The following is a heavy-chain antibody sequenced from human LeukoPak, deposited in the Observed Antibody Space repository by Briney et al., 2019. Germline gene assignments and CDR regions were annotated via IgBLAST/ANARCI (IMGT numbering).Heavy chain of an antibody. J-gene: IGHJ4*02. CDR2: ISSSGSTI. CDR1: GFTFSSYE. D-gene: IGHD3-22*01. CDR3: AKDGDDCIES. V-gene: IGHV3-48*03. Sequence: PGGSLRLSRAASGFTFSSYEMNWVRQAPGQGLEWVSYISSSGSTIYYADSVKGRFTISRDNSKNTVYLQMNSLRAEDTAMYYCAKDGDDCIESGGQGILVTVSS.